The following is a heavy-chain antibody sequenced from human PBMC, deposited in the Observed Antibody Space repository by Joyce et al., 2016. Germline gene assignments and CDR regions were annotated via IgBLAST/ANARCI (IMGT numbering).Heavy chain of an antibody. J-gene: IGHJ4*02. Sequence: QVQLQESGPGLVKPSGTLSLTCAVSGASISSTSWWSWVRQAPGKGLEWIGEIYHDGTTNYSPSVMSRVRMSVDTSKNQFALGLISVTAADTGVYFCAGLPDVGDYHFDYWGRGTLVAVSS. V-gene: IGHV4-4*02. D-gene: IGHD4-17*01. CDR2: IYHDGTT. CDR1: GASISSTSW. CDR3: AGLPDVGDYHFDY.